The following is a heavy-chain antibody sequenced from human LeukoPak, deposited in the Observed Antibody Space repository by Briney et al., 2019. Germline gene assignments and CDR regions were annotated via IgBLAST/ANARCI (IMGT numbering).Heavy chain of an antibody. J-gene: IGHJ4*02. V-gene: IGHV4-59*01. CDR2: IYYSGST. CDR3: ARGRYSGSYNDY. D-gene: IGHD1-26*01. CDR1: GGSISSYY. Sequence: SETLSLTCTVSGGSISSYYWSWIRQPPGKGLEWIGYIYYSGSTNYNPSLKSRVTISVDTSRNQFSLKLSSVTAADTAVYYCARGRYSGSYNDYWGQGTLVTVSS.